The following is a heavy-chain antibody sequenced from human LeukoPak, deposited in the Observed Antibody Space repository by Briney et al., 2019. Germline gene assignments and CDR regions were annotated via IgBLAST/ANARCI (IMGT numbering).Heavy chain of an antibody. V-gene: IGHV3-33*06. CDR2: ILSDGSKE. Sequence: GGSLRLSCAASGFTFSSYGMHWVRQAPGKGLEWVAVILSDGSKEFYTDSVKGRFTISRDNSKNTLYLQMNSLRAEDTAVYYCAKARGYCSSTICYTEFDYWGQGTLVTVSS. CDR1: GFTFSSYG. CDR3: AKARGYCSSTICYTEFDY. D-gene: IGHD2-2*02. J-gene: IGHJ4*02.